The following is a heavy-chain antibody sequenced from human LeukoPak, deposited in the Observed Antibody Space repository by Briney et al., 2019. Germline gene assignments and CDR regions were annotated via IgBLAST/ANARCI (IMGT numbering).Heavy chain of an antibody. CDR2: ISYNGNGI. J-gene: IGHJ3*02. V-gene: IGHV3-64*01. CDR3: AREVPRRSSAGFDI. Sequence: GGSLRLSCAASGFTFSDYAMHWVRQAPGKELQYVAAISYNGNGIHYASSVKGRFTISRDNAKNSLYLQMNSLRAEDTAVYYCAREVPRRSSAGFDIWGQGTMVTVSS. CDR1: GFTFSDYA. D-gene: IGHD2-2*01.